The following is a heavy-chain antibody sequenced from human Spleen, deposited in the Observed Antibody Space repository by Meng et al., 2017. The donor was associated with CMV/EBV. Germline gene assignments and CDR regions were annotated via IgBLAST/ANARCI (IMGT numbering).Heavy chain of an antibody. V-gene: IGHV4-38-2*02. CDR2: IYHSGST. Sequence: SETLSLTCTVSGYSISSGYYWGWIRQPPGTGLEWIGSIYHSGSTYYNPSLKSRVTISVDTSKNQFSLKLSSVTAADTAVYYCARGATPIPDYWGQGTLVTVSS. CDR1: GYSISSGYY. D-gene: IGHD1-26*01. CDR3: ARGATPIPDY. J-gene: IGHJ4*02.